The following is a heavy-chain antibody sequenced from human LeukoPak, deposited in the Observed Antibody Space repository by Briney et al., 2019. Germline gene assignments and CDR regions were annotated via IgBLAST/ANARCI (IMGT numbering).Heavy chain of an antibody. Sequence: PGGSLRLSCAASGFTFSSYAMNWVRQAPGKGLEWVSGLSGSGGSTYYADSILGRFTIYRDNSKNTVYLQMNSLRAEDTAVYYCARGAAAAAVYYEYWGQGTLVIVSS. CDR3: ARGAAAAAVYYEY. D-gene: IGHD6-13*01. CDR1: GFTFSSYA. J-gene: IGHJ4*02. V-gene: IGHV3-23*01. CDR2: LSGSGGST.